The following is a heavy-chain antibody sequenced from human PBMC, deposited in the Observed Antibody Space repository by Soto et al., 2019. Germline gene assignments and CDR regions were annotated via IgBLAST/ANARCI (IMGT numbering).Heavy chain of an antibody. V-gene: IGHV4-30-4*01. CDR3: ARDLWGYCGTDCYPLDV. CDR2: IYYSGST. CDR1: GGSINNGDYY. Sequence: SETLSLTCSVSGGSINNGDYYWSWIRQPPEKGLEWIGYIYYSGSTYYNPSLKSRVTISIDTSMNQFSLNLNSVTAADTAVYYCARDLWGYCGTDCYPLDVWGQGTTVT. J-gene: IGHJ6*02. D-gene: IGHD2-21*02.